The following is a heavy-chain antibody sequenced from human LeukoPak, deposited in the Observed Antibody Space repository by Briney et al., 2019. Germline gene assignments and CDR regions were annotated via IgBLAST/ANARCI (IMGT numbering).Heavy chain of an antibody. D-gene: IGHD3-10*01. V-gene: IGHV3-23*01. CDR3: AKNEAGSGSYYRY. Sequence: GGSLSLSCAASGFTFSSYAMSWVRQAPGKGLEWVSAISASGGSTYYADSVKGRFTISRDNSKNTLFLQMNSLRAEDTAVYYCAKNEAGSGSYYRYWGQGTLVTVSS. CDR1: GFTFSSYA. CDR2: ISASGGST. J-gene: IGHJ4*02.